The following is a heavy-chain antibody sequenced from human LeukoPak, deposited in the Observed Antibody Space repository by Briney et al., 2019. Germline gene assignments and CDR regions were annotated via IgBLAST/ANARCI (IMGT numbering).Heavy chain of an antibody. CDR1: GFTFSSYA. D-gene: IGHD1-26*01. J-gene: IGHJ3*02. Sequence: GGSLRLSCAASGFTFSSYAMSWVRQAPGKGLEWVSGISDSGDITYYADSVKGRFTVSRDNSKNTLYVQMNSLRVEDTAVYFCAKDRRGGSYYAATLDIWGQGTMVTVSS. CDR3: AKDRRGGSYYAATLDI. V-gene: IGHV3-23*01. CDR2: ISDSGDIT.